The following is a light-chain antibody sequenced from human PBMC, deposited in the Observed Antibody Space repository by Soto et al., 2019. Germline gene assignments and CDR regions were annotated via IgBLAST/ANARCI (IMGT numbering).Light chain of an antibody. J-gene: IGLJ3*02. CDR1: SSDVGGSNL. CDR3: CSYAGGGLSLWV. Sequence: QSALTQPASVSGSPGQSITISCTGTSSDVGGSNLVSWYQQYPDKAPELIIYEGTKRPSGISNRFSGSKSGNTASLTISGLQAEDEAHYHCCSYAGGGLSLWVFGGGTKVTVL. V-gene: IGLV2-23*01. CDR2: EGT.